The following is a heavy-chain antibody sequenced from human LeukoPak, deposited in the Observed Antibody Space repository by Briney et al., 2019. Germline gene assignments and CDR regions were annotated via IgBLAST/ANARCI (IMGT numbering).Heavy chain of an antibody. CDR3: ARRNGSYRALRY. CDR2: INHSGST. J-gene: IGHJ4*02. V-gene: IGHV4-34*01. Sequence: SETLSLTCAVYGGSFSGYYWGWIRQPPGKGLEWIGEINHSGSTNYNPSLKSRVTISVDTSKNQFSLKLSSVTAADTAVYYCARRNGSYRALRYWGQGTLVTVSS. D-gene: IGHD3-16*02. CDR1: GGSFSGYY.